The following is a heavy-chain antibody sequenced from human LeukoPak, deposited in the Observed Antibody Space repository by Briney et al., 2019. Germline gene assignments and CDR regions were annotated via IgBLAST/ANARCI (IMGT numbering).Heavy chain of an antibody. Sequence: SETLSLTCTVSGGSISSHYWNWVRQPPGKGLEWIGYMYDTVNTKDNPSLTSRLTLSADTSKNQFSLRLGPVTAADTAVYYCATIKRGYPYGYFDFWGQGILVTVSS. J-gene: IGHJ4*02. CDR3: ATIKRGYPYGYFDF. D-gene: IGHD5-18*01. CDR1: GGSISSHY. V-gene: IGHV4-59*11. CDR2: MYDTVNT.